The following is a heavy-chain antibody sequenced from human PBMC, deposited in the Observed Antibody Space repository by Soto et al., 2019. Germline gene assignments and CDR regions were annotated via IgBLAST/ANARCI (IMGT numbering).Heavy chain of an antibody. J-gene: IGHJ4*02. D-gene: IGHD6-13*01. V-gene: IGHV3-23*01. Sequence: PGGCLRLSCAASGFTFSSYAMSWVRQAPGKGLEWVSAISGSGGTTYYADSVKGRFTISRDNSKNTLYLQMNSLRAEDTAVYYCAYSSTPFDYWGQGTLVTVSS. CDR1: GFTFSSYA. CDR2: ISGSGGTT. CDR3: AYSSTPFDY.